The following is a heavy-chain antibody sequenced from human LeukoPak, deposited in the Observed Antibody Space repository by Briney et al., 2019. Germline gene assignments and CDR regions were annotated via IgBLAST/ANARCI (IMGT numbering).Heavy chain of an antibody. D-gene: IGHD2-2*01. J-gene: IGHJ3*02. CDR3: AKATRRSSKNPWAFDI. Sequence: PGGSLRLSCAASGFTFDDYAMHWVRQAPGKGLEWVSGISWNSGSIGYADSVKGRFTISRDNSKNTLYLQMNSLRADEDTAVYYCAKATRRSSKNPWAFDIWGQGTMVTVSS. V-gene: IGHV3-9*01. CDR2: ISWNSGSI. CDR1: GFTFDDYA.